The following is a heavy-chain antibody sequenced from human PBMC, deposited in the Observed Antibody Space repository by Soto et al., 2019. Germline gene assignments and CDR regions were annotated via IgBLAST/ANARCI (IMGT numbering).Heavy chain of an antibody. J-gene: IGHJ6*03. Sequence: SETLSLTCTVFGGSISSGGYYWSWIRQHPGKGLEWIGYIYYSGSTYYNPSLKSRVTISVDTSKNQFSLKLSSVTAADTAVYYCATGPGRRGWYYYYMDVWGKGTTVTVSS. CDR2: IYYSGST. CDR3: ATGPGRRGWYYYYMDV. CDR1: GGSISSGGYY. V-gene: IGHV4-31*03.